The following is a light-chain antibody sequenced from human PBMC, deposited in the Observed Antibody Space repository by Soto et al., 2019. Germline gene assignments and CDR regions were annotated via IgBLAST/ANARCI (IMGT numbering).Light chain of an antibody. CDR2: DVS. V-gene: IGLV2-14*01. CDR3: SSYTSSSTPVV. CDR1: SSDVGGCND. Sequence: QSALTQPASVSGSPGQSITISCTGTSSDVGGCNDVSWYQQHPGKAPKLMIYDVSNRPSGVSNRFSGSKSGNTASLTISGLQAEDEADYYCSSYTSSSTPVVFGGGTKLTVL. J-gene: IGLJ3*02.